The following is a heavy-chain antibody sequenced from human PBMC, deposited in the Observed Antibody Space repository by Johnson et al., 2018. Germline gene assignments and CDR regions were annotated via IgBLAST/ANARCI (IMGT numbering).Heavy chain of an antibody. J-gene: IGHJ6*03. V-gene: IGHV3-66*02. Sequence: VQLVQSGGALVQXGGSLRLXCAASGFTVSTSYMSWVRQAPGKGLEWVSVIYNGDSTYYADSVKGRFTISRDNSKNTLYLQMNSLRAEDTAVYYCARDKVAGHYYYMDVWGKGTTVTVSS. CDR2: IYNGDST. CDR3: ARDKVAGHYYYMDV. D-gene: IGHD6-19*01. CDR1: GFTVSTSY.